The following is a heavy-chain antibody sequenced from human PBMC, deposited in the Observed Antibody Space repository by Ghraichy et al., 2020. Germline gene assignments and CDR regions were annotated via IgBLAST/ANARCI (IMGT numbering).Heavy chain of an antibody. CDR3: ARAPSRRSSSWYNWFDP. J-gene: IGHJ5*02. V-gene: IGHV1-2*04. CDR1: GYTFTGYY. D-gene: IGHD6-13*01. Sequence: ASVKVSCKASGYTFTGYYMHWVRQAPGQGLEWMGWINPNSGGTNYAQKFQGWVTMTRDTSISTAYMELSRLRSDDTAVYYCARAPSRRSSSWYNWFDPWGQGTLVTVSS. CDR2: INPNSGGT.